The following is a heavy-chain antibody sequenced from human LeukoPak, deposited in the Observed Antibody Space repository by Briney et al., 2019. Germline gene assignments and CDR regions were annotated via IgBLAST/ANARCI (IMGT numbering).Heavy chain of an antibody. Sequence: SETLSLTCTVSVGSISTYYWSWLRQPAGKGLEWIGRVHKSGSTDYNPSLKSRVIMSLDTSKNQFSLKLTSVTAADTAVYYCARDGITIFGVVIIATTGYFDYWGQGTLVTVSS. CDR3: ARDGITIFGVVIIATTGYFDY. V-gene: IGHV4-4*07. D-gene: IGHD3-3*01. CDR1: VGSISTYY. J-gene: IGHJ4*02. CDR2: VHKSGST.